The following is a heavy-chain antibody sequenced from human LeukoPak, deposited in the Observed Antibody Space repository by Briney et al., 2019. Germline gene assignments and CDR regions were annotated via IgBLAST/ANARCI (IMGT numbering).Heavy chain of an antibody. CDR3: ARAYDSSGYYYVRFDY. J-gene: IGHJ4*02. V-gene: IGHV1-18*01. Sequence: ASVKVSCKASGYTFTSYGISWVRQASGQGLEWMGWISAYNGNTNYAQKLQGRVTMTTDTSTSTAYMELRSLRSDDTAVYYCARAYDSSGYYYVRFDYWGQGTLVTVSS. CDR1: GYTFTSYG. D-gene: IGHD3-22*01. CDR2: ISAYNGNT.